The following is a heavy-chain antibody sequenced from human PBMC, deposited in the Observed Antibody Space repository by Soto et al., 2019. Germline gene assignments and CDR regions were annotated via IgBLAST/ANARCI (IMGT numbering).Heavy chain of an antibody. CDR1: AFTFRSYA. CDR2: ITASADTT. CDR3: AKVRPRRDCTSTSCRGAFDI. V-gene: IGHV3-23*01. Sequence: EEQLLESGGGLVRPGGSLRLSCAASAFTFRSYAMSWVRQAPGKGLEWVSAITASADTTYYADSVKGRFTISRDNSKNTRYRRMNSRRAEDTAVYYCAKVRPRRDCTSTSCRGAFDIWGQGTMVTVS. D-gene: IGHD2-2*01. J-gene: IGHJ3*02.